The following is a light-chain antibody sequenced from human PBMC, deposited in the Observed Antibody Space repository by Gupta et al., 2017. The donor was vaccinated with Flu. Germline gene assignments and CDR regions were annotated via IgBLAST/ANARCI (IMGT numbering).Light chain of an antibody. Sequence: DIQMTQSPPSLSASVGERVIVTCRASQSVGTYLNWYQQKPGKAPTLLIYLASSLHSGVSSRFSGSGSGTEFTLTISSLQPDDFATYFCHQTDATPQTFGQGTKVYIK. CDR1: QSVGTY. CDR3: HQTDATPQT. CDR2: LAS. V-gene: IGKV1-39*01. J-gene: IGKJ1*01.